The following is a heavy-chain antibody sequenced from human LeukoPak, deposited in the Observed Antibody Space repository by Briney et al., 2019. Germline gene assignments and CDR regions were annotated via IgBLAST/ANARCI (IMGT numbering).Heavy chain of an antibody. CDR1: GFTFSSYW. CDR2: INTDGSST. Sequence: GGSLRLSCAASGFTFSSYWMHWVRQAPGKGLVWVSRINTDGSSTSYADSVKGRFTISRDNAKNTLYLQMNSLRAEDTAVYYCARGDSSGCSDYWGQGTLVTVSS. D-gene: IGHD6-19*01. CDR3: ARGDSSGCSDY. J-gene: IGHJ4*02. V-gene: IGHV3-74*01.